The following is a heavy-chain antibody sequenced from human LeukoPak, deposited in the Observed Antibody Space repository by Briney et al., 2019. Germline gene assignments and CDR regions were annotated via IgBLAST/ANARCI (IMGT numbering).Heavy chain of an antibody. CDR3: ARERVTTTSFDY. CDR2: ISGSGDNT. D-gene: IGHD2/OR15-2a*01. V-gene: IGHV3-23*01. CDR1: GFTFSSYA. Sequence: QTGGSLRLSCAASGFTFSSYAMSWVRQPPGKGLEWVPGISGSGDNTYYADSVKGRFTISRDNSKKTLYLHLNSLRVEDTAVYYCARERVTTTSFDYWGQGVLVTVSS. J-gene: IGHJ4*02.